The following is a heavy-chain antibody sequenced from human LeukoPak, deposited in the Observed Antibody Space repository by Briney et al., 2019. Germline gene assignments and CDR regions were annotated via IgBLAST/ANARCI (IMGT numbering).Heavy chain of an antibody. D-gene: IGHD1-1*01. V-gene: IGHV3-23*01. CDR1: EFTFTTYG. J-gene: IGHJ3*02. Sequence: AGGSLRLSCAASEFTFTTYGMHWVRQAPGKGLEWVSSISGNGGGTYYADSVKGRFTISRDNSKNTLYLQMNSLRAEDTAVYYCAKATTGTTRGAFDIWGQGTMVTVSS. CDR2: ISGNGGGT. CDR3: AKATTGTTRGAFDI.